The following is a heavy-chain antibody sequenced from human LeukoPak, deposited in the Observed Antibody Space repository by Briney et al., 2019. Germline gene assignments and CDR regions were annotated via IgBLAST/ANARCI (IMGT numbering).Heavy chain of an antibody. CDR1: EFSLRSYS. D-gene: IGHD6-19*01. J-gene: IGHJ4*02. Sequence: GGSLRLSCGASEFSLRSYSMDWVRQAPGKGLEWVANIKQDGSEKYYVDSVKGRFTISRDNAKKSLYLQMNSLRAEDTAVYYCAAAGMDYWGQGTLVTVSS. CDR2: IKQDGSEK. V-gene: IGHV3-7*01. CDR3: AAAGMDY.